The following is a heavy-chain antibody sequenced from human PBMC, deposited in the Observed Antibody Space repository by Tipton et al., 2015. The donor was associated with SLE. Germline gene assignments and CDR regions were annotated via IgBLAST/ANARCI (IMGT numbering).Heavy chain of an antibody. CDR2: ISGSGGRT. J-gene: IGHJ6*02. CDR1: GITFSSYA. V-gene: IGHV3-23*01. Sequence: GSLRLSCVDTGITFSSYAMSWVRQAPGKGLEWVSAISGSGGRTYYADSVKGRFTISRDNSKNTLYLQMNSLRAEDTALYYCAKVARHCISTSCYWVNHYYYGMDVWGQGTTVTVSS. D-gene: IGHD2-2*01. CDR3: AKVARHCISTSCYWVNHYYYGMDV.